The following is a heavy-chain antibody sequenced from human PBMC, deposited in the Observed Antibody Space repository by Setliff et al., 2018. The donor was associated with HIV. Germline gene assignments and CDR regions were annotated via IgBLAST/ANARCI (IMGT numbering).Heavy chain of an antibody. CDR3: ARQQHSSDLKIWNY. J-gene: IGHJ6*02. CDR1: GYSIRSGYY. Sequence: SETLSLTCAVSGYSIRSGYYWGWIRQSPGKGLEWIGTMFRTGTSYYNPSLTSRVTISVDTSKNQFSLTLTSVTAADTAVHYCARQQHSSDLKIWNYWGQGTTVTVSS. D-gene: IGHD1-7*01. CDR2: MFRTGTS. V-gene: IGHV4-38-2*01.